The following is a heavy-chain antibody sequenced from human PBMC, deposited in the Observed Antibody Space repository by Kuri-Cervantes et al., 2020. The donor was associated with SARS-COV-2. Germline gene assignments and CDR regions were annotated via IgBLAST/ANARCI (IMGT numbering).Heavy chain of an antibody. J-gene: IGHJ4*02. CDR3: ARSEPPRDFWSGYYGSFDY. Sequence: GESLKISCAASGFTFSSYSMNWIRQAPGKGLEWVSYISSSGSTIYYADSVKGRFTISRDNAKNSLYLQMNSLRAEDTAVYYCARSEPPRDFWSGYYGSFDYWGQGTLVTVSS. V-gene: IGHV3-48*04. CDR2: ISSSGSTI. CDR1: GFTFSSYS. D-gene: IGHD3-3*01.